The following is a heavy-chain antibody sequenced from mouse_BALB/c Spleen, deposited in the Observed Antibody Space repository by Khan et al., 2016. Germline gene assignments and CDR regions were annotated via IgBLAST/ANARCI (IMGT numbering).Heavy chain of an antibody. D-gene: IGHD1-2*01. CDR3: ARSTYYGYYYAMEH. CDR1: GYTFTNYG. Sequence: LVESGPELKKPGETVKISCKASGYTFTNYGMNWVRQAPGKGLQWMGWMNPYTGEPTYTDDFKGRFAFSLETSASTAYLQINNLKNEDTATYFCARSTYYGYYYAMEHWGQGTSVTVSS. CDR2: MNPYTGEP. V-gene: IGHV9-3-1*01. J-gene: IGHJ4*01.